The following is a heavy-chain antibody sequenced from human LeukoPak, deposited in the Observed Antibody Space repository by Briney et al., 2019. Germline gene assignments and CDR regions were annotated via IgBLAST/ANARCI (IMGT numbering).Heavy chain of an antibody. D-gene: IGHD6-13*01. J-gene: IGHJ4*02. CDR3: ARAGPLRAAAGTEVRY. Sequence: GGSLRLSCAASGFSFSNYIMNWVRQAPGKGLEWVSSISSSSSYIYYADSVKGRFTISRDNAKNSLYLQMNSLRAEDTAVYYCARAGPLRAAAGTEVRYWGQGTLVTVSS. CDR2: ISSSSSYI. CDR1: GFSFSNYI. V-gene: IGHV3-21*01.